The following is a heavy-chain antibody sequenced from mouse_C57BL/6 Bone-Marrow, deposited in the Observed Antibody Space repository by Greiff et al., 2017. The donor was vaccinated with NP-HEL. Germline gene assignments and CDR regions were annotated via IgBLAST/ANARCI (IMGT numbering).Heavy chain of an antibody. V-gene: IGHV3-8*01. CDR2: ISYSGST. D-gene: IGHD1-1*01. CDR3: ARFDYYGSSPYAMDY. CDR1: GYSITSDY. Sequence: VQLKQSGPGLAKPSQTLSLTCSVTGYSITSDYWNWIRKFPGNKLEYMGYISYSGSTYYNPSLKSRISITRDTSKNQYYLQLNSVTTEDTATYYCARFDYYGSSPYAMDYWGQGTSVTVSS. J-gene: IGHJ4*01.